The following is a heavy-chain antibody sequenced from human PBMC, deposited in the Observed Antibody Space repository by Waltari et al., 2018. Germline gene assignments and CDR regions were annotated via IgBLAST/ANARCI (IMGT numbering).Heavy chain of an antibody. CDR3: ARGGLYYDFWSGPQIQYYYYYMDV. J-gene: IGHJ6*03. CDR2: IYYSGST. CDR1: GGSISSSSYY. D-gene: IGHD3-3*01. V-gene: IGHV4-39*07. Sequence: QLQLQESGPGLVKPSETLSLTCTVSGGSISSSSYYWGWIRQPPGKGLEWIGSIYYSGSTYYNPSLKSRVTISVDTSKNQFSLKLSSVTAADTAVYYCARGGLYYDFWSGPQIQYYYYYMDVWGKGTTVTVSS.